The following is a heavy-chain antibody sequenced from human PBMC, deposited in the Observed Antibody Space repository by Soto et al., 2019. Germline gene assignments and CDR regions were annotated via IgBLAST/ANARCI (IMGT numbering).Heavy chain of an antibody. Sequence: QVQLVQSGAEVKKPGASVKVSCKASGYTFTSYGISWVRQAPGQGLEWMGGISAYNGNTNYAQKLQGRVTMTTDTSTSTAYMELRSLSSDDTAVYYCARAPLIAAAAGWFDPWGQGTLVTVSS. CDR2: ISAYNGNT. CDR1: GYTFTSYG. V-gene: IGHV1-18*04. D-gene: IGHD6-13*01. CDR3: ARAPLIAAAAGWFDP. J-gene: IGHJ5*02.